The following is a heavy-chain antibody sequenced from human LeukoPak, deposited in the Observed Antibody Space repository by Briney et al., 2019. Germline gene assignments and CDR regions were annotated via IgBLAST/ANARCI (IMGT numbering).Heavy chain of an antibody. Sequence: GGSLRLSCAASGFSFTSNYMTWFRQSPGKGLAWVSHIYADGTTFYTDSAKGRFTLSRDNPQNTLFLQLSSLRVDDTAIYYCAKGTSGYYDVWGRGARVTVAA. V-gene: IGHV3-53*01. CDR1: GFSFTSNY. CDR3: AKGTSGYYDV. J-gene: IGHJ2*01. D-gene: IGHD3-10*01. CDR2: IYADGTT.